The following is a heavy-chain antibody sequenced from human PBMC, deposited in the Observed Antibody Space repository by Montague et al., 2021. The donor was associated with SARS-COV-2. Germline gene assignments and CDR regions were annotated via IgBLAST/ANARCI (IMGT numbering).Heavy chain of an antibody. V-gene: IGHV4-59*11. CDR1: GGSLNKHY. CDR2: IFYKGNT. Sequence: SETRSLTCTVSGGSLNKHYWSWIRKAPGKELEWLGNIFYKGNTXXXVXXWGRVSMSLDTPQNQFSLRLTSLTAADTAVYYCARSISSSGARDNWGQGILVTVS. CDR3: ARSISSSGARDN. D-gene: IGHD3-22*01. J-gene: IGHJ4*02.